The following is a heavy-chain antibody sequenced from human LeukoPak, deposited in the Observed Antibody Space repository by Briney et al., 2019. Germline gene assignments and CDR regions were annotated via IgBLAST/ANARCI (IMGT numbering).Heavy chain of an antibody. Sequence: GRSLRLSCTTTGFTSSIYSMHWVRQAPGKGLEWVAVMSYDGVDEYYADSVKGRFTIFRDNSKDTLYLQLNALTADDTAVYYCAKPFWSGYYGNYYYYGMDVWGQGTTVTVSS. CDR1: GFTSSIYS. V-gene: IGHV3-30-3*02. D-gene: IGHD3-3*01. CDR2: MSYDGVDE. J-gene: IGHJ6*02. CDR3: AKPFWSGYYGNYYYYGMDV.